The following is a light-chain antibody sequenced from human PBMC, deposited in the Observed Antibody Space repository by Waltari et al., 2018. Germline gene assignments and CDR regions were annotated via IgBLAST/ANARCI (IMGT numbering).Light chain of an antibody. Sequence: QSALTQPPSASGSPGQSVTTSCTRTNSDVGGYHYVSWYQHHPGKAPKFMIYEVSKRPSGVPDRFSGSKSGNTASLTVSGLQAEDEADYYCSSYAGSNTWVFGGGTKLTVL. CDR3: SSYAGSNTWV. J-gene: IGLJ3*02. V-gene: IGLV2-8*01. CDR2: EVS. CDR1: NSDVGGYHY.